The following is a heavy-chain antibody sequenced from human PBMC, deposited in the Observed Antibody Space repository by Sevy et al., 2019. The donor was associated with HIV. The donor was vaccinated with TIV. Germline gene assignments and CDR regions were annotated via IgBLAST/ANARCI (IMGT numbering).Heavy chain of an antibody. CDR1: GFTFDDYA. V-gene: IGHV3-43D*03. Sequence: GGSLRLSCAASGFTFDDYAMHWVRQAPGKGLEWVSLISWDGGSTYYADSVKGRFTISRDNSKNSLYLQMNSLRAEDTALYYCAKDITGARPGGGGMDVWGQGTTVTVSS. D-gene: IGHD3-16*01. J-gene: IGHJ6*02. CDR2: ISWDGGST. CDR3: AKDITGARPGGGGMDV.